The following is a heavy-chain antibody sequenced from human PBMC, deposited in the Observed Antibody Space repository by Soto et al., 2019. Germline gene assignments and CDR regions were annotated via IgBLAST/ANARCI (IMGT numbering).Heavy chain of an antibody. D-gene: IGHD1-26*01. CDR2: ISAYNGNT. CDR3: ARDLGGSYYAPVDY. CDR1: GYTFTSYG. Sequence: QVQLVQSGAEVKKPGASVKVSCKASGYTFTSYGISWVRQAPGQGLEWMGWISAYNGNTKYAQQLQGRVTTTTDTTXSTPYGELRSLRSEDTAVYYCARDLGGSYYAPVDYWGQGTLVTVSS. V-gene: IGHV1-18*01. J-gene: IGHJ4*02.